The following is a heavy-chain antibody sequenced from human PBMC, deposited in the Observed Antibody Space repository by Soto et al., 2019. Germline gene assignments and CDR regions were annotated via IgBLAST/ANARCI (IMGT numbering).Heavy chain of an antibody. CDR2: ISGSGGST. CDR1: GFTFSSYA. V-gene: IGHV3-23*01. Sequence: GGSLRLSCAASGFTFSSYAMSWVRQAPGKGLEWVSAISGSGGSTYYADSVKGRFTISRDNSKNTLYLQMNSLRAEDTAVYYCAKDSKFGYCSSTSCYDRSYMDVWGKGTTVTVSS. J-gene: IGHJ6*03. D-gene: IGHD2-2*01. CDR3: AKDSKFGYCSSTSCYDRSYMDV.